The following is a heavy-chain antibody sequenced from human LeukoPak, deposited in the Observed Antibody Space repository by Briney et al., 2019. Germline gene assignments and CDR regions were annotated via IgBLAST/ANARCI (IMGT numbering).Heavy chain of an antibody. D-gene: IGHD2-21*02. CDR1: GGTFSSYA. Sequence: SVKVSCKASGGTFSSYAISWVRQAPGQGLEWMGRIIPILGIANYAQRFQGRVTITADKSTSTAYMELSSLRSEDTAVYYCARVVVTAIFDYWGQGTLVTVSS. CDR3: ARVVVTAIFDY. J-gene: IGHJ4*02. CDR2: IIPILGIA. V-gene: IGHV1-69*04.